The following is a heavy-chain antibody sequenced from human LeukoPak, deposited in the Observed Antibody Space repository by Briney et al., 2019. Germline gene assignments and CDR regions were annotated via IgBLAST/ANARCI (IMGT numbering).Heavy chain of an antibody. V-gene: IGHV3-11*04. D-gene: IGHD2-2*01. Sequence: PGGSLRLSCAASGFTFSDYYMSWIRQAPGKGLEGVSYISSSGSTIYCADSVKGRFTISRDNAKNSLYLQMDSLRAEDTAVYYCASGVSSTSCYVDYWGQGTLVTVSS. CDR1: GFTFSDYY. CDR3: ASGVSSTSCYVDY. CDR2: ISSSGSTI. J-gene: IGHJ4*02.